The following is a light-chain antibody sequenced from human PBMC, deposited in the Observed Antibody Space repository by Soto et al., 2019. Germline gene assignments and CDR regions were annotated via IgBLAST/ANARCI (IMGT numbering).Light chain of an antibody. CDR3: SSYAGSNNRV. Sequence: QSALTQPPSAXXXXXXXXXXXCTGTSSDVGGYNYVSWYQQHPGKAPKLMIYEVSKRPSGVPDRFSGSKSGNTASLTVSGLQAEDEADYYCSSYAGSNNRVFGTGTKLTVL. V-gene: IGLV2-8*01. CDR2: EVS. CDR1: SSDVGGYNY. J-gene: IGLJ1*01.